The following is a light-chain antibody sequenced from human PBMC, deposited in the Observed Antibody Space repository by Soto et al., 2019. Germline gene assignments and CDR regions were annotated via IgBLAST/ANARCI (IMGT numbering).Light chain of an antibody. CDR1: NIGSKS. V-gene: IGLV3-21*02. CDR3: QVWDTTTDLWV. Sequence: SYELTQPPSVSVAPRQTVSITCGGDNIGSKSVHWYQQKPGQAPVMVVYDDSDRPSGIPDRFSGSNSGYTATLTISRVEAGDEGDYYCQVWDTTTDLWVFGGGTKLTVL. J-gene: IGLJ3*02. CDR2: DDS.